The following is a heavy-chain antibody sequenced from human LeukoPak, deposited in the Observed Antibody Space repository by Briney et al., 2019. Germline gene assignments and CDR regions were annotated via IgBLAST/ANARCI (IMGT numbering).Heavy chain of an antibody. CDR3: ARGGMAARGIGDYYYYYMDV. Sequence: SVKVSCKASGGTFSSYAISWVRQAPGQGLEWMGGIIPIFGTANYAQKFQGRVTITADESTSTAYMELSSLRSEDTAVYYCARGGMAARGIGDYYYYYMDVWGKGTTVTVSS. V-gene: IGHV1-69*13. D-gene: IGHD6-6*01. J-gene: IGHJ6*03. CDR2: IIPIFGTA. CDR1: GGTFSSYA.